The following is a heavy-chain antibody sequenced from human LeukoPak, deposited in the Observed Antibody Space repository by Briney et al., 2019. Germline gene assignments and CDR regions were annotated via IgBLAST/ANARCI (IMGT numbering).Heavy chain of an antibody. CDR1: GFTFSPYG. Sequence: GGSLRLSCAASGFTFSPYGMNWVRQAPGKGLEWLSYISTTSGTIHYADSVKGRFIISRDNADNSLYLQMNSLKTEDTAVYYCTARGPDSDSSVAYWGQGTLVTVSS. CDR3: TARGPDSDSSVAY. D-gene: IGHD1-26*01. V-gene: IGHV3-48*01. CDR2: ISTTSGTI. J-gene: IGHJ4*02.